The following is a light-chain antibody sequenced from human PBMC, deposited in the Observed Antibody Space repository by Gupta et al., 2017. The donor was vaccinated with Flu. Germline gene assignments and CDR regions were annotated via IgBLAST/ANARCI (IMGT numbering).Light chain of an antibody. Sequence: QSALTQPASVSGSPGQSITISCTGTSSDVGGYNYVSWYQQYPGKAPKLMIYEVSNRPSGVSNRVSGSKSANTASLTISGLQAEDEANYYCSSFTSTSTWVFGGGTKLTVL. CDR1: SSDVGGYNY. V-gene: IGLV2-14*01. CDR2: EVS. CDR3: SSFTSTSTWV. J-gene: IGLJ3*02.